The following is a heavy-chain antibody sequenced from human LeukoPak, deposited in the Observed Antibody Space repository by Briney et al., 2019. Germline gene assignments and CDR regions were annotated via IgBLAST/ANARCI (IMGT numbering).Heavy chain of an antibody. CDR2: ISGGGDRT. CDR1: GFTFHDYA. V-gene: IGHV3-43*02. J-gene: IGHJ3*02. Sequence: GGSLRLSCAASGFTFHDYAMHWVRQGPGKGLEWVSLISGGGDRTYYADSMKGRFTISRDNSKNSLYLQLNSQRTEDTALYYCARGAGYNNGDASDIWGLGTMVTVSS. CDR3: ARGAGYNNGDASDI. D-gene: IGHD5-24*01.